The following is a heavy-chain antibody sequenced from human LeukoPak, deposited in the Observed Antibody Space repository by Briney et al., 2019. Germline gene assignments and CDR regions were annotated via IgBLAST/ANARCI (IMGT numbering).Heavy chain of an antibody. Sequence: GGSLRLSCAASGFTFSSYAMSWVRQAPGKGLEWVSAISGSGGSTYYADSVKGRFTISRDNSKNTLYLQMNSLRAEDTAVYYCAKYKGSSGRYRGEPFDYWGQGTLVTVSS. D-gene: IGHD6-19*01. CDR3: AKYKGSSGRYRGEPFDY. CDR1: GFTFSSYA. J-gene: IGHJ4*02. CDR2: ISGSGGST. V-gene: IGHV3-23*01.